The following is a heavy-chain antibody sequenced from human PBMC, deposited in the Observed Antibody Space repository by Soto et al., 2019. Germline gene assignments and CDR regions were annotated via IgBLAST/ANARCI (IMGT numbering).Heavy chain of an antibody. Sequence: QVQLVQSGAEVKKPGSSVKVSCKASGGTFSSYTISWVRQAPGQGLEWMGRIIPILGIANYAQKFQGRVTITADKSTSTAYRELSRLRSEDTAVYYWARGARDDSSGYYYLFQYWGQGTLVTVSS. CDR3: ARGARDDSSGYYYLFQY. CDR2: IIPILGIA. J-gene: IGHJ4*02. CDR1: GGTFSSYT. D-gene: IGHD3-22*01. V-gene: IGHV1-69*02.